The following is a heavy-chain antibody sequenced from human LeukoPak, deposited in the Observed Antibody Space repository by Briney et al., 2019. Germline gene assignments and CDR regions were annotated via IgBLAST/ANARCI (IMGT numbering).Heavy chain of an antibody. D-gene: IGHD3-3*01. Sequence: GGSLRLSCVASGFSFSAYIMHWVRQAPGKGLEWVSAISGSGGSTYYADSVKGRFTISRDNSKNTLYLQMNSLRAEDTAVYYCAKDQDREFYDFWSGLSAFDIWGQGTMVTVSS. CDR2: ISGSGGST. CDR3: AKDQDREFYDFWSGLSAFDI. CDR1: GFSFSAYI. J-gene: IGHJ3*02. V-gene: IGHV3-23*01.